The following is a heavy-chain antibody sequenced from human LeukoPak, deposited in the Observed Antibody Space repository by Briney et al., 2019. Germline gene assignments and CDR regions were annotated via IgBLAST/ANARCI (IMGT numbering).Heavy chain of an antibody. Sequence: GASVTVSFTASAYTFIDYYMHWVRQAPGQGLEWMGIINPRGGSTTYAQTFQGRVTMTRDTSTSKLYMELSSLTYEDTAVYYCARAGYYYDSSGYYSPFDSWGQGTLGTVS. D-gene: IGHD3-22*01. CDR1: AYTFIDYY. CDR3: ARAGYYYDSSGYYSPFDS. V-gene: IGHV1-46*01. CDR2: INPRGGST. J-gene: IGHJ4*02.